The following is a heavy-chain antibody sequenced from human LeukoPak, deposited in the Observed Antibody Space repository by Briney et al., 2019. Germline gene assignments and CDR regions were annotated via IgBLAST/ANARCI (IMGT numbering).Heavy chain of an antibody. D-gene: IGHD6-19*01. CDR3: AKDQEWDSSGWYGY. CDR1: GFTFSSYA. V-gene: IGHV3-30*04. Sequence: GGSLRLSCAASGFTFSSYAMHWVRQAPGKGLEWVAVISYDGSNKYYADSVKGRFTISRDNSKNTLYLQMNSLRAEDTAVYYCAKDQEWDSSGWYGYWGQGTLVTVSS. J-gene: IGHJ4*02. CDR2: ISYDGSNK.